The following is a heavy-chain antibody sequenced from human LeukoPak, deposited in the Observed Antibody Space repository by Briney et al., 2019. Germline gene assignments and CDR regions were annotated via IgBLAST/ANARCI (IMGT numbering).Heavy chain of an antibody. D-gene: IGHD5-18*01. V-gene: IGHV4-39*01. CDR2: IYYSGST. Sequence: SETLSLTCTVSGGSISSSGYYWGWIRQPPGKGLEWIGSIYYSGSTYYNPSLKSRVTISVDTSKNQFSLKLNSVTAADTAVYYCARLGYSNWFDPWGQGTLVTVSS. CDR3: ARLGYSNWFDP. CDR1: GGSISSSGYY. J-gene: IGHJ5*02.